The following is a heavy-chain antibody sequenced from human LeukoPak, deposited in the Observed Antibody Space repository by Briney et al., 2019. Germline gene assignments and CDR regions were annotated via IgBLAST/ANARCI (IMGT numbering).Heavy chain of an antibody. Sequence: GSLRLSCAASGFTFSSYAMHWVRQAPGKGLEWVAVISYDGSNKYYADSVKGRFTVSRDNSKNTLYLQMNSLRAEDTAVYYCARKEAAAGTNYHYYYGMDVWGQGTTVTVSS. D-gene: IGHD6-13*01. CDR1: GFTFSSYA. J-gene: IGHJ6*02. CDR2: ISYDGSNK. CDR3: ARKEAAAGTNYHYYYGMDV. V-gene: IGHV3-30-3*01.